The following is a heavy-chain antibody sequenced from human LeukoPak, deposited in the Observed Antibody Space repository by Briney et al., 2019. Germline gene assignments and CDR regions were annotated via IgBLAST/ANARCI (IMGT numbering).Heavy chain of an antibody. V-gene: IGHV4-39*07. CDR1: GGSISSSNYY. Sequence: SETLSLTCSVSGGSISSSNYYWGWIRQPPGKGLEWIGSIYYSGSTYYNPSLKSRVTISVDTSKNQFSLKLSSVTAADTAVYYCAREGIVVVAAGISPWGQGTMVTVSS. D-gene: IGHD2-15*01. J-gene: IGHJ3*01. CDR2: IYYSGST. CDR3: AREGIVVVAAGISP.